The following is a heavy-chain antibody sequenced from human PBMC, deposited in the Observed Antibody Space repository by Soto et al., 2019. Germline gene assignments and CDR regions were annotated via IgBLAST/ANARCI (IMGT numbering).Heavy chain of an antibody. CDR2: IYYSGST. D-gene: IGHD1-7*01. CDR1: GGSISSGDYY. V-gene: IGHV4-30-4*01. J-gene: IGHJ5*02. CDR3: ARDLGTTVWFDP. Sequence: QVQLQESGPGLVKPSQTLSLTCTVSGGSISSGDYYWSWIRQPPGKGLEWIGYIYYSGSTYYNPSLKSRGTISVDTAKNPLSLKLSSVTAADTAVYYCARDLGTTVWFDPWGQGTLVTVSS.